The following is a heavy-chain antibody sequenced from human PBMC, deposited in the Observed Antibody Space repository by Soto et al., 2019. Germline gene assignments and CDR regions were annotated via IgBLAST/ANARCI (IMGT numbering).Heavy chain of an antibody. V-gene: IGHV3-33*01. Sequence: GSLRLSCAASGFTFSNYGMHWVRQAPGKGLEWVAIIWHDGNNKYYADSVRGRFIISRDNSKNRLYLQMNSLRAEGTAVYYCASDLVGASDSYGLDVWGQGTPVTVSS. CDR2: IWHDGNNK. D-gene: IGHD1-26*01. CDR3: ASDLVGASDSYGLDV. J-gene: IGHJ6*02. CDR1: GFTFSNYG.